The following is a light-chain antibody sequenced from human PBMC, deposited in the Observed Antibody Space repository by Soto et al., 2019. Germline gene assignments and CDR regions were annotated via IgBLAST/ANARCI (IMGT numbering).Light chain of an antibody. Sequence: QSVLTQPPSASGTPGQRVTISCSGSSSNIGSNTVNWYQHLPGTAPKLLTYSNNQRPSGVPDRFSGSKSGTSASLAISGLQSEYEADYYCAAWDDSLNGPGVVFGGGTKLTVL. CDR1: SSNIGSNT. J-gene: IGLJ2*01. CDR2: SNN. V-gene: IGLV1-44*01. CDR3: AAWDDSLNGPGVV.